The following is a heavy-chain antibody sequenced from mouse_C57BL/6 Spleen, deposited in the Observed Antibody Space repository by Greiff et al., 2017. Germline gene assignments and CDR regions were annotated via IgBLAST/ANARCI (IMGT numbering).Heavy chain of an antibody. V-gene: IGHV1-74*01. J-gene: IGHJ3*01. Sequence: QVQLQQSGAELVKPGASVKLSCKASGYTFTSYCMHWVKQRPGQGLEWIGRIHPADSDTKYNPKFKGKATLTVDKSSNTAYLQLSSLTSEDPAIYYCAREAYGNLRVAYWGQGTLVTVSA. CDR2: IHPADSDT. CDR1: GYTFTSYC. D-gene: IGHD2-1*01. CDR3: AREAYGNLRVAY.